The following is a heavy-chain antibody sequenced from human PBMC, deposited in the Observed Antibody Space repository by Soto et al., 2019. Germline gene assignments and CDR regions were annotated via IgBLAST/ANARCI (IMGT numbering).Heavy chain of an antibody. CDR3: ARGDRGHRSGPAYYYYYYMDV. D-gene: IGHD6-25*01. CDR1: GGSFSGYY. Sequence: TSETLSLTCAVYGGSFSGYYWSWIRQPPGKGLEWIGEINHSGSTNYNPSLKSRVTISVDTSKNQFSLKLSSVTAADTAVYYCARGDRGHRSGPAYYYYYYMDVWGKGTTVTVSS. CDR2: INHSGST. V-gene: IGHV4-34*01. J-gene: IGHJ6*03.